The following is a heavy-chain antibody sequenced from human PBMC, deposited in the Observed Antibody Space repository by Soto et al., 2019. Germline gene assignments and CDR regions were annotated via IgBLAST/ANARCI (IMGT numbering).Heavy chain of an antibody. CDR2: IYHTGST. CDR1: GGSISTVGHY. CDR3: ARATGTLRSRNCDY. Sequence: QVQLQESGPKLVKPSQTLSLTCSVSGGSISTVGHYWTWIRQPPGKGLEWIGSIYHTGSTYYSKSLRSRLTMSVDTSKSQFSLRLSSVTAEDTAVYYCARATGTLRSRNCDYWGQGSLVTVSS. J-gene: IGHJ4*02. V-gene: IGHV4-31*03. D-gene: IGHD1-1*01.